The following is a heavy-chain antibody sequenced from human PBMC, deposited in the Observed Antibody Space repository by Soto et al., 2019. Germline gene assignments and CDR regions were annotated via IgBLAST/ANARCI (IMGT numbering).Heavy chain of an antibody. CDR2: ISGSGGST. CDR1: GFTFSSYA. V-gene: IGHV3-23*01. J-gene: IGHJ4*02. CDR3: AKALGSDSSGYYYWYFDY. D-gene: IGHD3-22*01. Sequence: GGSLRLSCAASGFTFSSYAMSWVRQAPGKGLEWVSAISGSGGSTYYADSVKGRFTISRDNSKNTLYLQMNSLRAEDTAVYYCAKALGSDSSGYYYWYFDYWGQGTLVTVSS.